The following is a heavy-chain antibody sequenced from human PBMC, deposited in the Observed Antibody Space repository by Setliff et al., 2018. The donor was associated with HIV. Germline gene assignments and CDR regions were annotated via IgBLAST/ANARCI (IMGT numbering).Heavy chain of an antibody. V-gene: IGHV3-48*02. J-gene: IGHJ3*02. CDR2: IRGTTNTI. D-gene: IGHD2-15*01. CDR3: ARDFRIIVPDVFDI. CDR1: GFTFSDYN. Sequence: GSLRLSCTGSGFTFSDYNMNWVRQTPGKGLEWISYIRGTTNTIYYADSVKGRFTISRDNSKNSLYLQLSSLRDEDTAVYYCARDFRIIVPDVFDIWGRGTMVTVSS.